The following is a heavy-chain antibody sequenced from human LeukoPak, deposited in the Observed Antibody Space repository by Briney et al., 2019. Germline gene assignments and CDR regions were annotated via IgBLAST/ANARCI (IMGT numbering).Heavy chain of an antibody. Sequence: GGSLRLSCAASGFTFSSYSMNWVRQAPGKGLEWASYISSSSSTIYYADSVKGRFTISRDNAKNSLYLQMNSLRAEDTAVYYCARDASLKKMTTVTSDYWGQGTLVTVSS. J-gene: IGHJ4*02. CDR2: ISSSSSTI. V-gene: IGHV3-48*01. CDR1: GFTFSSYS. CDR3: ARDASLKKMTTVTSDY. D-gene: IGHD4-17*01.